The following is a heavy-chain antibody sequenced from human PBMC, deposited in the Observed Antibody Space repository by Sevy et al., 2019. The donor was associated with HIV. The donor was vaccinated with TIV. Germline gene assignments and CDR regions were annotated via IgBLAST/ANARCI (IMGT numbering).Heavy chain of an antibody. CDR1: GGSVSSGSYY. J-gene: IGHJ6*02. Sequence: SETLSLTCTVSGGSVSSGSYYWSWIRQPPGKGLEWIGHIYYTGSTNYNPSLKSRVTISIDTSKNQFSLKLGSVTAAETAVYYCATGGCTNGICYRSYYYHAMDVWGQGTTVTVSS. CDR3: ATGGCTNGICYRSYYYHAMDV. D-gene: IGHD2-8*01. V-gene: IGHV4-61*01. CDR2: IYYTGST.